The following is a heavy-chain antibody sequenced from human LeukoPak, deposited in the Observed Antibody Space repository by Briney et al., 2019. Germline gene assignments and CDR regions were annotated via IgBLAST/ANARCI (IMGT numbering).Heavy chain of an antibody. V-gene: IGHV3-23*01. J-gene: IGHJ4*02. D-gene: IGHD1-14*01. CDR2: VRVNGRST. Sequence: WGSLRLSCTASGFTFSTYDMSWVRQAPGKGLEWVSTVRVNGRSTYYADSVKGRFTISRDNSKNTLYLQMNSLRAEDTALYYCAKPGEPSNYYFDYWGQGALVTVSS. CDR3: AKPGEPSNYYFDY. CDR1: GFTFSTYD.